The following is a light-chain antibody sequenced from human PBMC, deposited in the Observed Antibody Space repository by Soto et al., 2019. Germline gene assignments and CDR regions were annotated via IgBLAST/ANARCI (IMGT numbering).Light chain of an antibody. CDR3: SSYTSSSTLV. V-gene: IGLV2-14*01. Sequence: QSALTQPASVSGSPGQSITISCTGVSSDVGGYNYVSWYQQHPGKAPKLMIYDVSNRPSGVSNRFSGSKSGNTASLTISGLQAEDAADYYCSSYTSSSTLVFGTGTKLTVL. CDR2: DVS. J-gene: IGLJ1*01. CDR1: SSDVGGYNY.